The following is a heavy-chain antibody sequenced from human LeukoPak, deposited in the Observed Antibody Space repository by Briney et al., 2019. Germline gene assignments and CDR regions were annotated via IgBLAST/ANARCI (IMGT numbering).Heavy chain of an antibody. V-gene: IGHV4-39*01. J-gene: IGHJ5*02. CDR2: IYYSGST. CDR1: GGSISSSSYY. D-gene: IGHD6-13*01. CDR3: ARLGSSWYSNWFDP. Sequence: PSETLSLTRTVSGGSISSSSYYWGWIRQPPGKGLEWIGSIYYSGSTYYNPSLKSRVTISVDTSKNQFSLKLSSVTAADTAVYYCARLGSSWYSNWFDPWGQGTLVTVSS.